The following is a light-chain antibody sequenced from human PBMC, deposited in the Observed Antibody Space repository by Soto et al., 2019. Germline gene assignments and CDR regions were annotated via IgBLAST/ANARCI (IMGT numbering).Light chain of an antibody. CDR2: GAS. Sequence: IQLTQSPSSLSASVGDRITVSCRASQGIANFLARYQQKPGKAPKLLIYGASTLQSGVPSRFSGSGSGTDFTLTISSLPPEDFATYYCQQLNSFPIPFGPGTKVDIK. V-gene: IGKV1-9*01. CDR1: QGIANF. J-gene: IGKJ3*01. CDR3: QQLNSFPIP.